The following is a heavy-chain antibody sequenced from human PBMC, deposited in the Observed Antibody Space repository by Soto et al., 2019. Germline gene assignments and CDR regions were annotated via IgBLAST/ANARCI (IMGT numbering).Heavy chain of an antibody. CDR2: ISTNGGTT. CDR1: GFTFSTYA. V-gene: IGHV3-23*01. Sequence: GGSLRLSCAASGFTFSTYAMSWVRQAPGKGLEWLSAISTNGGTTYYADSVKGRFTISRDNSKNTLYLQMSTLRAEDTAIYYCANLWYSALYWGQGPLVTVSS. J-gene: IGHJ4*02. CDR3: ANLWYSALY. D-gene: IGHD1-26*01.